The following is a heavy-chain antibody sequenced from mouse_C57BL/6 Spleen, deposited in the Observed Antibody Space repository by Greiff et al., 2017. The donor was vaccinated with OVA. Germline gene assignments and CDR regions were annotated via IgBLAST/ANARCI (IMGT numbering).Heavy chain of an antibody. CDR2: IYPGDGDT. CDR3: ARGCLLDYDGFAY. CDR1: GYAFSSYW. D-gene: IGHD2-4*01. V-gene: IGHV1-80*01. Sequence: VQLQQSGAELVKPGASVKISCKASGYAFSSYWMNWVKQRPGKGLEWIGQIYPGDGDTNYNGKFKGKATLTADKSSSTAYMQLSSLTSEYSAVYFCARGCLLDYDGFAYWGQGTLVTVSA. J-gene: IGHJ3*01.